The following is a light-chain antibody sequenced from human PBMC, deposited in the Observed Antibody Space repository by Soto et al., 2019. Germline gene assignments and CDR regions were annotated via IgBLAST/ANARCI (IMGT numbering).Light chain of an antibody. Sequence: QSVLTPPASVTGSPGQATTISSTGTSSDVGGYNYVSWYQQHPGKAPKLMIYDVSNRPSGVSNRFSGSKSGNTASLTISGLQAEDEADYYCSSYTSSSTSYVFGTGTKVTVL. CDR3: SSYTSSSTSYV. CDR2: DVS. CDR1: SSDVGGYNY. J-gene: IGLJ1*01. V-gene: IGLV2-14*01.